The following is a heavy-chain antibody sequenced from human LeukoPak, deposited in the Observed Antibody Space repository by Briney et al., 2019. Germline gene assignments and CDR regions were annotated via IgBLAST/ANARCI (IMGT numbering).Heavy chain of an antibody. CDR2: IIASGDST. D-gene: IGHD6-19*01. CDR3: AKEDIAVAGTLDY. V-gene: IGHV3-23*01. CDR1: GLTFSSYA. J-gene: IGHJ4*02. Sequence: GGSLRLSCAASGLTFSSYAMSWVRQAPGRGLEWVSAIIASGDSTYYADSVKGRFTISRDNSRSTLYLQMNSLRAEDTAVYYCAKEDIAVAGTLDYWGQGTLVTVS.